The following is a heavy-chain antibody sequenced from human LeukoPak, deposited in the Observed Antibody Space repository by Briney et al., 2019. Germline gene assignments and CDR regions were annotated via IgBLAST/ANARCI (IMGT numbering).Heavy chain of an antibody. J-gene: IGHJ6*03. Sequence: PGGSLRLSCAASGFTFSSYGMHWVRQAPGKGLEWVAVIWYDGSNKYYADSVKGRFTISRDNSKNTLYLQMNSLRAEDTAVYYCAKGKDIVLINYYYYMDVWGKGTTVTVSS. V-gene: IGHV3-33*06. D-gene: IGHD2-8*01. CDR1: GFTFSSYG. CDR3: AKGKDIVLINYYYYMDV. CDR2: IWYDGSNK.